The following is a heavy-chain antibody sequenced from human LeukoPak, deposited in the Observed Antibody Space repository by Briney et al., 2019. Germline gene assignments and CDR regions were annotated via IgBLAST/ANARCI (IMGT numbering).Heavy chain of an antibody. CDR3: AREVSVPSGGACGGACYWARPFDY. Sequence: PGGSLRLSCSASRFTFSTYAMSWARQAPGKGLEWVSAIGASGGTTFYADSVKGRFTISRDNSKNTLFLQMNSLRAEDTAVYYCAREVSVPSGGACGGACYWARPFDYWGQGTLVTVSS. D-gene: IGHD2-21*02. CDR1: RFTFSTYA. CDR2: IGASGGTT. V-gene: IGHV3-23*01. J-gene: IGHJ4*02.